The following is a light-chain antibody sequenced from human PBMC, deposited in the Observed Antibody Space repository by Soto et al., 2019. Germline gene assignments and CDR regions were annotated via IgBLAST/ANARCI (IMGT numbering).Light chain of an antibody. CDR3: QQYNSYWT. CDR1: QSVSGN. J-gene: IGKJ1*01. V-gene: IGKV3-15*01. Sequence: EVVMTQSPATLPVSPGERATLSCRASQSVSGNLGWYQQKPGQAPRLLIFGASTRATGTPARFSGSGSGTEFTLTISSLQPDDFATYYCQQYNSYWTFGQGTKVDNK. CDR2: GAS.